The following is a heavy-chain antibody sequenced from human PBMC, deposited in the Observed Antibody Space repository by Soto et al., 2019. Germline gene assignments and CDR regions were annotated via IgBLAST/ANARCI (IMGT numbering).Heavy chain of an antibody. D-gene: IGHD3-22*01. CDR1: GGTFSSYA. CDR2: FIPIFGTA. Sequence: SVQVSCKASGGTFSSYAISWVRQAHGHGLEWLGGFIPIFGTAKYAQKFQGRVTITADESTSTAYMELSSQSSQDSAVYYRAGGLVVVITNYYYGMDVWGQGTTVSVSS. V-gene: IGHV1-69*13. J-gene: IGHJ6*02. CDR3: AGGLVVVITNYYYGMDV.